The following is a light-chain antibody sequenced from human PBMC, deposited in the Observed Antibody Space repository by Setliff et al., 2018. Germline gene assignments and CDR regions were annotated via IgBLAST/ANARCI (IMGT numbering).Light chain of an antibody. CDR3: AAWGDSLNGYV. CDR2: RNN. J-gene: IGLJ1*01. V-gene: IGLV1-44*01. CDR1: SSNIGSNT. Sequence: QSVLTQPPSASGTPGQRVTISCSGSSSNIGSNTVNWYQQLPGTAPKLLIYRNNQRPSGVPDRFSGSKSGTSASLAISGLQSEDEADYYCAAWGDSLNGYVFGTGTKGTVL.